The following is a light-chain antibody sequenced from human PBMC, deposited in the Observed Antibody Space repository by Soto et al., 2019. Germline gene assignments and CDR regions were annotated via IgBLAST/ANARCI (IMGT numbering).Light chain of an antibody. V-gene: IGKV1-39*01. CDR2: AAS. CDR3: QQTYSTLSIT. Sequence: DIQMTQSPSSLSASVGDRVTIPCRAGESIARHLNWYQQKPGKAPKLLIYAASSLQNGVPSRFRGGGSGTDFTLTINNLQPEDFATYYCQQTYSTLSITFGQGTRLEIK. CDR1: ESIARH. J-gene: IGKJ5*01.